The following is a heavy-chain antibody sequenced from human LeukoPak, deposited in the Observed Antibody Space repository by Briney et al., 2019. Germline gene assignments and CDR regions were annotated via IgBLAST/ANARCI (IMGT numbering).Heavy chain of an antibody. Sequence: GGSLRRSCAASGFTFSSYWMDWVRQAPGKGLVWVSRIKSDGSSTTYADSVKGRFTIARDNAKNTLYLQMNSLRPEDTAVYYCTREHSGSLTIDYWGQGTLVTVSS. CDR3: TREHSGSLTIDY. D-gene: IGHD1-26*01. CDR2: IKSDGSST. V-gene: IGHV3-74*01. CDR1: GFTFSSYW. J-gene: IGHJ4*02.